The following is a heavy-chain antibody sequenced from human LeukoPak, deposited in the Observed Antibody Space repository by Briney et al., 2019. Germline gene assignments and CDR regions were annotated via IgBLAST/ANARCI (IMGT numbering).Heavy chain of an antibody. D-gene: IGHD6-19*01. CDR1: GYTFTSYA. CDR3: ARDHYRSSGWPLNYWFDP. CDR2: INAGNGNT. Sequence: GASVKVSCTASGYTFTSYAMHWVRQAPGQRLEWMGWINAGNGNTKYSQKFQGRVTITRDTSASTAYMELSSLRSEDTAVYYCARDHYRSSGWPLNYWFDPWGQGTLVTVSS. V-gene: IGHV1-3*01. J-gene: IGHJ5*02.